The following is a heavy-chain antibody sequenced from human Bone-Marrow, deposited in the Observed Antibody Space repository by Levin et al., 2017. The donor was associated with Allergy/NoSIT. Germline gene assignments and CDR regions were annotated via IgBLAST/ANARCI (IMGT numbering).Heavy chain of an antibody. CDR2: INTNTGNP. CDR3: ARDFRRGIVGWFAP. V-gene: IGHV7-4-1*02. CDR1: GYIFTTYA. D-gene: IGHD1-26*01. Sequence: ASVKVSCKASGYIFTTYAMNWVRQAPGEGLEWMGWINTNTGNPTYAQGFTGRFVFSLDTSVNTAYLQINSLKAEDTAVYFCARDFRRGIVGWFAPWGQGTLVIVSS. J-gene: IGHJ5*02.